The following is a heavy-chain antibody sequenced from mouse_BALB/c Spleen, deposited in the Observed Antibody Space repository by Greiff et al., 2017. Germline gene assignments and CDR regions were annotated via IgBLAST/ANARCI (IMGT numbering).Heavy chain of an antibody. CDR1: GYTFTSYY. CDR3: TTYGKAIFAY. Sequence: VHLVESGAELVKPGASVKLSCKASGYTFTSYYMYWVKQRPGQGLEWIGEINPSNGGTNFNEKFKSKATLTVDKSSSTAYMQLSSLTSEDSAVYYCTTYGKAIFAYWGQGTLVTVSA. J-gene: IGHJ3*01. D-gene: IGHD2-1*01. CDR2: INPSNGGT. V-gene: IGHV1S81*02.